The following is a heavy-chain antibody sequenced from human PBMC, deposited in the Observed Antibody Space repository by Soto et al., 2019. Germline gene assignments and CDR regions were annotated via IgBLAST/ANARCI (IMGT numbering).Heavy chain of an antibody. J-gene: IGHJ6*02. CDR1: GYTFTGYY. D-gene: IGHD3-16*01. CDR3: ARDRSFQGGYYYYGMDV. V-gene: IGHV1-2*04. Sequence: ASVQVSCKASGYTFTGYYMHWVRQAPGQGLEWMGWINPNSGGTNYAQKFQGWVTMTRDTSISTAYMELSRLRSDDTAVYYCARDRSFQGGYYYYGMDVWGQGTTVTVSS. CDR2: INPNSGGT.